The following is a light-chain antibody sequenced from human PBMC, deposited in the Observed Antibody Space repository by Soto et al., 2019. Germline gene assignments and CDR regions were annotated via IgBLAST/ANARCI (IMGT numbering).Light chain of an antibody. CDR1: SSNIGAGYG. V-gene: IGLV1-40*01. Sequence: QSALTQPPSVSGAPGQRVTISCTGSSSNIGAGYGAHWYQQLPGTAPKLLIYDNNNRPSGVPDRFSGSKSGTSAYLAITGLHSDDEADYYCQSFDSSLDGVLFGGGTKVTVL. J-gene: IGLJ2*01. CDR3: QSFDSSLDGVL. CDR2: DNN.